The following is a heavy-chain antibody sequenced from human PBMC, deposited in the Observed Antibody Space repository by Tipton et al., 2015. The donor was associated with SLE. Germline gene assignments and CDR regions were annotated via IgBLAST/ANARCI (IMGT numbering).Heavy chain of an antibody. J-gene: IGHJ6*02. V-gene: IGHV4-59*01. D-gene: IGHD6-6*01. CDR2: IYYNGST. CDR1: GGSISSYQ. Sequence: TLSLTCSVSGGSISSYQWSWIRQPPGKELEWIGDIYYNGSTKCNPSLKSRVIISVDTSKNQFSLNLTSVTAADTAVYYCARDRVYSSSIGYYGLDVWGRGTAVTVSS. CDR3: ARDRVYSSSIGYYGLDV.